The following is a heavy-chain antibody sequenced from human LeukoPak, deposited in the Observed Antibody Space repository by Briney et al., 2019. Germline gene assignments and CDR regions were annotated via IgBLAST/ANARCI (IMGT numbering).Heavy chain of an antibody. V-gene: IGHV4-4*07. D-gene: IGHD3-3*01. CDR1: GGSFSGYY. Sequence: PSETLSLTCAVYGGSFSGYYWSWIRQPAGKGLEWIGRIYTSGSTNYNPSLKSRVTMSVDTSKNQFSLKLSSVTAADTAVYYCAREQTYYDFWSGHLPFDIWGQGTMVTVSS. CDR2: IYTSGST. CDR3: AREQTYYDFWSGHLPFDI. J-gene: IGHJ3*02.